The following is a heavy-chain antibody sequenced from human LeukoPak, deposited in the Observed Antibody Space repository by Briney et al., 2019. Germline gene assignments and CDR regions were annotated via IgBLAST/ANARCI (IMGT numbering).Heavy chain of an antibody. CDR2: IIPIFGTA. CDR3: AAVVPAVMCYFDY. CDR1: GGTFSSYA. Sequence: SVKVSCKASGGTFSSYALSWVRQAPGQGLEWMGGIIPIFGTANYAQKFQGRVTITADESTSTAYMELSSLRSEDTAVYYCAAVVPAVMCYFDYWGQGTLVTVSS. D-gene: IGHD2-2*01. V-gene: IGHV1-69*13. J-gene: IGHJ4*02.